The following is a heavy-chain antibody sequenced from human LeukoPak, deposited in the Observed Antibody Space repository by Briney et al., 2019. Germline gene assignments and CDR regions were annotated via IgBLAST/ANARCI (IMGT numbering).Heavy chain of an antibody. CDR2: ISSSSSYI. D-gene: IGHD6-6*01. Sequence: WGSLRLSCAASGFTLSSYSMNWVRQAPGKGLEWVSSISSSSSYIYYADSVKGRFTISRDNAKKSVYLQMNSLRVEDTAVYYCARGSSNIAARNNWFDPWGQGTLVTVSS. CDR3: ARGSSNIAARNNWFDP. CDR1: GFTLSSYS. J-gene: IGHJ5*02. V-gene: IGHV3-21*01.